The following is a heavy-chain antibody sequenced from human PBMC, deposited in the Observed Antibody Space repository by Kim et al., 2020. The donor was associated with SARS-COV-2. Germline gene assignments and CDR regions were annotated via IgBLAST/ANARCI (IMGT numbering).Heavy chain of an antibody. J-gene: IGHJ4*02. D-gene: IGHD6-13*01. V-gene: IGHV3-30*18. CDR2: IASDGDDK. Sequence: GGSLRLSCAASGFTFSNYGMHWVRQAPGKGLEWVAVIASDGDDKKYADSVKGRFTSTRDNSKNTLYLQMNSLRAEDSAVYYCAKDRHIAAAGYYFDYWGQGTLVTVSS. CDR3: AKDRHIAAAGYYFDY. CDR1: GFTFSNYG.